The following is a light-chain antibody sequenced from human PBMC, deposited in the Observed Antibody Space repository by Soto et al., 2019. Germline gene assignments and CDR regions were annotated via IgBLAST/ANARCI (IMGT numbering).Light chain of an antibody. V-gene: IGKV3-20*01. CDR3: HQYGSSPLT. CDR1: QSVSSSY. CDR2: GVS. Sequence: IVLTQSPGTLSLSPGERATLSCRASQSVSSSYLAWYQQRPGQAPKLLIYGVSSRATGIPDRFSGSGSGTDFTLTISRLEPEDFAVYYCHQYGSSPLTFGQGTKVEI. J-gene: IGKJ1*01.